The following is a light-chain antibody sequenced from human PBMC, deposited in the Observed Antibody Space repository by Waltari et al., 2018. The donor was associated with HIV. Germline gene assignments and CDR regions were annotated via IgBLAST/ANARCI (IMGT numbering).Light chain of an antibody. CDR1: SNNIGYQG. CDR3: SAWDSGLNGWV. Sequence: QAGLTQPPSMSTGLGQTATLTCSGDSNNIGYQGVAWVQQRQGHPPKLLSHRNNNRPSGIPGRFSAFRSGDTGFLTISGLQSEDEGDFFCSAWDSGLNGWVFGGGTQLTLL. CDR2: RNN. J-gene: IGLJ3*02. V-gene: IGLV10-54*01.